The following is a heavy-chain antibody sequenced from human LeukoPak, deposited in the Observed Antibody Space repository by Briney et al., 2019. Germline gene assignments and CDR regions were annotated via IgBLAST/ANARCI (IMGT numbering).Heavy chain of an antibody. CDR1: GGTFSSYA. CDR3: ARDNAMIVVDDAFDI. CDR2: IIPIFGIA. Sequence: GASVKVSCKASGGTFSSYAISWVRQAPGQGLEWMGRIIPIFGIANYAQKFQGRVTTTADKSTSTAYMELSSLRSEDTAVYYCARDNAMIVVDDAFDIWGQGTMVTVSS. J-gene: IGHJ3*02. D-gene: IGHD3-22*01. V-gene: IGHV1-69*04.